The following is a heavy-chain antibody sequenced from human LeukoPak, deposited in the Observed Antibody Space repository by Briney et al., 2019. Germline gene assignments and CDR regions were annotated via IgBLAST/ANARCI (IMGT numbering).Heavy chain of an antibody. J-gene: IGHJ4*02. CDR3: AREMATSGYFDY. D-gene: IGHD5-24*01. Sequence: SETLSLTCAVYGGSFSGHYWSWIRQPPGKGLEWIGEINHSGSTNYNPSLKSRVTISVDTSKNQFSLKLSSVTAADTAVYYCAREMATSGYFDYWGQGTLVTVSS. CDR2: INHSGST. CDR1: GGSFSGHY. V-gene: IGHV4-34*01.